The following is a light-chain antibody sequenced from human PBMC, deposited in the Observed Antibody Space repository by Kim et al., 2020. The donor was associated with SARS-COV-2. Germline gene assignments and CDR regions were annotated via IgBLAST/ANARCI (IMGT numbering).Light chain of an antibody. CDR1: SSDVVDYHF. CDR2: AVT. V-gene: IGLV2-8*01. Sequence: SPGHSVTLSCTGTSSDVVDYHFVSWYHQHPGKASQLMIYAVTKRASGVPYRFSGSKSGNTASLTVSGLQAEDEADYYCTSYAGRVMFGGGTQLTVL. J-gene: IGLJ3*02. CDR3: TSYAGRVM.